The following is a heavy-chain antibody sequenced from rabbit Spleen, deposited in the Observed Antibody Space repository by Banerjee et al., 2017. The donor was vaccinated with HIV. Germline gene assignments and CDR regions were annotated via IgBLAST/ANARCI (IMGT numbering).Heavy chain of an antibody. J-gene: IGHJ3*01. D-gene: IGHD1-1*01. CDR1: GFSFTNKDV. V-gene: IGHV1S45*01. CDR2: INTITGKT. CDR3: ARDLPDIIGWNFGF. Sequence: EQLEESGGGLVKPEGSLTLTCKASGFSFTNKDVMCWVRQAPGKGLEWIGCINTITGKTVYAPWARGRFPISSASSTTVFLQMTSLTAADTATYFCARDLPDIIGWNFGFWGPGTLVTVS.